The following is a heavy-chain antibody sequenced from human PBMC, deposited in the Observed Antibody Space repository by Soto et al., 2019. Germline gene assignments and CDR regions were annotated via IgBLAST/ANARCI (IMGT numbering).Heavy chain of an antibody. Sequence: ASVKVSCKASGYTFTGYYMHWVRQAPGQGLEWMGWINPNSGGTNYAQKFQGRVTMTRDTSISTAYMELSRLRSDDTAVYYCARTRNKAAHAFDNWGQGTMVTVSS. CDR3: ARTRNKAAHAFDN. V-gene: IGHV1-2*02. CDR2: INPNSGGT. D-gene: IGHD6-6*01. CDR1: GYTFTGYY. J-gene: IGHJ3*02.